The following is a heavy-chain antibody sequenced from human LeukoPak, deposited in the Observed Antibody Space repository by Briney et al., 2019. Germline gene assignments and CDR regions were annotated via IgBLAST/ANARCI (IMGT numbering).Heavy chain of an antibody. CDR1: GYTFTGYY. D-gene: IGHD6-13*01. V-gene: IGHV1-2*02. J-gene: IGHJ6*03. CDR2: INPNSGGT. CDR3: ARDFSYSSSWYYYYYYMDV. Sequence: ASVKVSCKASGYTFTGYYMHWVRQAPGQGLEWMGWINPNSGGTNYAQKFQGRVTMTRDTSISTAYMELSRLRSDDTAVYYCARDFSYSSSWYYYYYYMDVWGKGTTVTISS.